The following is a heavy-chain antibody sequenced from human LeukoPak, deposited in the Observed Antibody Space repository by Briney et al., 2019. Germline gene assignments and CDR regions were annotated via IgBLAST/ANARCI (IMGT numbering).Heavy chain of an antibody. D-gene: IGHD4-11*01. CDR2: ISSSSSYI. Sequence: GGSLRLSCAASGFTFSSYSMNWVRQAPGKGLEWVSSISSSSSYIYYADSVKGRFTISRDNAKNSLYLQMNSLRAEDTAVYYCARGAQVTGAFDIWGQGTMVTVSS. CDR3: ARGAQVTGAFDI. V-gene: IGHV3-21*01. J-gene: IGHJ3*02. CDR1: GFTFSSYS.